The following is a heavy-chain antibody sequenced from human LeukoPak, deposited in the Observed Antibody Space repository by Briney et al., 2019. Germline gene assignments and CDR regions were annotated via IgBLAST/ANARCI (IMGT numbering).Heavy chain of an antibody. CDR1: GGSISSSNW. CDR3: ARRVDDSSGYYPNWFDP. J-gene: IGHJ5*02. V-gene: IGHV4-4*02. Sequence: PSETLSLTCAVSGGSISSSNWWSWVRQPPGKGLEWIGEIYHSGSTNYNPSLKSRVTISVDKSKNQFSLKLSSVTAADTAVYYCARRVDDSSGYYPNWFDPWGQGTLVTVSS. CDR2: IYHSGST. D-gene: IGHD3-22*01.